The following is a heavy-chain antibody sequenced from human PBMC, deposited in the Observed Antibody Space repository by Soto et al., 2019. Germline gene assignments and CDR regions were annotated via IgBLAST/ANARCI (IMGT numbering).Heavy chain of an antibody. CDR1: GYTLTELS. J-gene: IGHJ5*02. Sequence: ASVKVSCKVSGYTLTELSMHWVRQAPGKGLEWMGGFDPEDGETIYAQKFQGRVTMTEDTSTDTAYMELSSLRSEDAAVYYCATDPGSSSSYQAPWGQGTLVTVSS. CDR3: ATDPGSSSSYQAP. V-gene: IGHV1-24*01. D-gene: IGHD6-6*01. CDR2: FDPEDGET.